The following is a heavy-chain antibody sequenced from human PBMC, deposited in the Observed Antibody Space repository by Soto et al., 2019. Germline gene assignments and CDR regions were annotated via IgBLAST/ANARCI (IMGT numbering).Heavy chain of an antibody. D-gene: IGHD3-22*01. CDR2: IYHSGST. CDR3: ARASTYYYDSSGYSPYNWLDP. V-gene: IGHV4-30-2*01. Sequence: SETLSLTCAVSGGSISSGGYSWSWIRQPPGKGLEWIGYIYHSGSTYYNPSLKSRVTISVDRSKNQFSLKLSSVTAADTAVYYCARASTYYYDSSGYSPYNWLDPSGPGAMVTVYS. CDR1: GGSISSGGYS. J-gene: IGHJ5*02.